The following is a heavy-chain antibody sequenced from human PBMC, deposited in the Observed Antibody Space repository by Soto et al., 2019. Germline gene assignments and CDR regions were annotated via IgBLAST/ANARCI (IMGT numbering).Heavy chain of an antibody. V-gene: IGHV1-18*01. D-gene: IGHD4-4*01. CDR1: GYFFTSYA. Sequence: QIHLVQSGGEVKKTGASVRVSCKASGYFFTSYAIGWVRQAPGQGLEWMGWISANDGETYYAPKLQDRLTMTTDTSTSTAYMESRSLRSDDTAVYYCARDGMATVDHYFYGMDVWGQGTTVIVSS. CDR3: ARDGMATVDHYFYGMDV. J-gene: IGHJ6*02. CDR2: ISANDGET.